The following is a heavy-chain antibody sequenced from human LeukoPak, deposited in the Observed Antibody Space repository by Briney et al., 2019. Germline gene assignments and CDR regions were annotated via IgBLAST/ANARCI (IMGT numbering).Heavy chain of an antibody. CDR1: GFTFSSYG. J-gene: IGHJ4*02. CDR2: ISYDGSNK. CDR3: AKGVSSRFFDY. Sequence: PGGSLRLSCAASGFTFSSYGMPWVRQAPGKGLEWVAVISYDGSNKYYADSVKGRFTISRDNSKNTLYLQMNSLRAEDTAVYYCAKGVSSRFFDYWGQGTLVTVSS. V-gene: IGHV3-30*18.